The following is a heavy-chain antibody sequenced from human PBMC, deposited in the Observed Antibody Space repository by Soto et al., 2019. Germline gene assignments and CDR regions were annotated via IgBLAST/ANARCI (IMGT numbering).Heavy chain of an antibody. J-gene: IGHJ4*02. D-gene: IGHD2-2*01. CDR1: IFTFSTYE. CDR2: ISSGGSTV. Sequence: GGSLRLSCVASIFTFSTYEMHWVRQAPGKGLEWVSYISSGGSTVYYADSVKGRFTISRDNTRNSLYLQMNSLRDEDTALYYCVRYCSTTLCNGVATRTFDYWGQGTLVTVSS. CDR3: VRYCSTTLCNGVATRTFDY. V-gene: IGHV3-48*03.